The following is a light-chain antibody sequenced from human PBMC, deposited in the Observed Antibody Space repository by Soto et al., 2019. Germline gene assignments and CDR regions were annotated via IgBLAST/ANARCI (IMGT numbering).Light chain of an antibody. CDR2: EVS. J-gene: IGLJ2*01. Sequence: QSALTQPPSASGSPGQSVTISCTGTSSDVGGYNYVSWYQQHPGKAPQLMIYEVSKRPSGVPDRISGSKSGNTASLTVSGLQAEDEADYYCSSYAGSNVVFGGGTKLTVL. CDR3: SSYAGSNVV. CDR1: SSDVGGYNY. V-gene: IGLV2-8*01.